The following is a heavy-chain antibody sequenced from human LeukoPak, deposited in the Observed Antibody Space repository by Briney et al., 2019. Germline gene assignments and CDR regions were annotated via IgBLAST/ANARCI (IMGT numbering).Heavy chain of an antibody. CDR1: ACSLGHFY. D-gene: IGHD2-2*01. Sequence: PSETLSLTCSVSACSLGHFYWSWIRQPAGKGLEWIGRIYTSGSTNYNPSLRSRATISVDKSKSQFSLKLTSVTAADTAVYYCERDLSYCSSTWCYAPYYFDYWGQGTLVTVSS. V-gene: IGHV4-4*07. J-gene: IGHJ4*02. CDR2: IYTSGST. CDR3: ERDLSYCSSTWCYAPYYFDY.